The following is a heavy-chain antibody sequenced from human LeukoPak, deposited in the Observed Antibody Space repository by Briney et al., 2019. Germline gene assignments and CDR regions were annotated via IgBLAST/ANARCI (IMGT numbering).Heavy chain of an antibody. CDR2: INHSGST. V-gene: IGHV4-34*01. Sequence: SETLSLTCAVYGGSFSGYYWSWIRQPPGKGLEWIGEINHSGSTNYNASLKSRVTISVDTSKNQFSLKLSSVTAADTAVYYCARGPTSDTAMVRNWFDPWGQGTLVTVSS. CDR3: ARGPTSDTAMVRNWFDP. CDR1: GGSFSGYY. J-gene: IGHJ5*02. D-gene: IGHD5-18*01.